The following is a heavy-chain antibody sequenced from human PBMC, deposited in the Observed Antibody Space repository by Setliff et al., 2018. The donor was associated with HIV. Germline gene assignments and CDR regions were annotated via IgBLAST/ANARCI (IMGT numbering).Heavy chain of an antibody. CDR3: AREDYYDSY. Sequence: APVKVSCKASGYTFTSYGISWVRQAPGQGLEWMGWISAYNGNTNYAQKLQGRVTMTRDTSTSTAYMELRSLRSEDTAVYYCAREDYYDSYWGQGTLVTVSS. D-gene: IGHD3-22*01. CDR1: GYTFTSYG. V-gene: IGHV1-18*01. CDR2: ISAYNGNT. J-gene: IGHJ4*02.